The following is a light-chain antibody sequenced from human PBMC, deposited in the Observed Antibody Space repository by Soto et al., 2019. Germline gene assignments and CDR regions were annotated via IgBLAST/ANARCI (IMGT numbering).Light chain of an antibody. CDR2: STT. Sequence: QAVVTQEPSLNVSPGGTVTLTCASSTGAVTSYNYPSWFQQKPGQAPRALIYSTTQKHPWTPARFSGSLLGDKAALTLSGVLPEDEAEYSCLLHFGGAGVFGGGTKLTVL. CDR3: LLHFGGAGV. CDR1: TGAVTSYNY. V-gene: IGLV7-43*01. J-gene: IGLJ2*01.